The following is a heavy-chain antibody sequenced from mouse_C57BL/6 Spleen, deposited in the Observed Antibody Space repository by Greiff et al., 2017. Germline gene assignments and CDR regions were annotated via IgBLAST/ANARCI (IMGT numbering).Heavy chain of an antibody. V-gene: IGHV5-9-1*02. CDR2: ISSGGDYI. CDR3: TREPVDSSGYDYFDY. D-gene: IGHD3-2*02. Sequence: EVQLQESGEGLVKPGGSLKLSCAASGFTFSSYAMSWVRQTPEKRLEWVAYISSGGDYIYYADTVKGRVTISRDNARNTLYLQMSSLKSEDTAMYYCTREPVDSSGYDYFDYWGQGTTLTVSS. CDR1: GFTFSSYA. J-gene: IGHJ2*01.